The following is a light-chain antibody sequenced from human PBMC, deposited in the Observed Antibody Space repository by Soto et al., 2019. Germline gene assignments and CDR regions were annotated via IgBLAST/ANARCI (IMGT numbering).Light chain of an antibody. CDR2: KAS. CDR3: QQYNSVSLLT. V-gene: IGKV1-5*03. Sequence: DIQMTQSPSTLSASVGDRVTITCRASQSISNWLAWYQQKPGKAPNLLIYKASNLDSGVPSRFSGSGSGTEFTLTISSLQPDDFATYYCQQYNSVSLLTFGGGTKVEIK. CDR1: QSISNW. J-gene: IGKJ4*01.